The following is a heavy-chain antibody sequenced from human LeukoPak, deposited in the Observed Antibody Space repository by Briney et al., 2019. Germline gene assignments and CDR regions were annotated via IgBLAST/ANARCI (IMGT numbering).Heavy chain of an antibody. Sequence: PGGSLRLSCAASGFTFDDYAMHWVRQAPGKGLEWVSGISWNSGSIGYVDSVKGRFTISRDNAKNSLYLQMNSLRAEDTAVYYCAMEGREYNWNEPYFDYWGQGTLVTVSS. D-gene: IGHD1-1*01. CDR1: GFTFDDYA. V-gene: IGHV3-9*01. CDR2: ISWNSGSI. CDR3: AMEGREYNWNEPYFDY. J-gene: IGHJ4*02.